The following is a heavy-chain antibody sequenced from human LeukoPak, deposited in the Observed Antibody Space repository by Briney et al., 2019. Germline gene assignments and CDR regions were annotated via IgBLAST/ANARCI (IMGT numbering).Heavy chain of an antibody. CDR3: ARGLDYYDSSGLDY. CDR2: ISYDGSNK. D-gene: IGHD3-22*01. CDR1: GFTFSSYA. V-gene: IGHV3-30-3*01. Sequence: PGGSLRLSRAASGFTFSSYAMHWVRQAPGKGLEWVAVISYDGSNKYYADSVKGRFTISRDNSKNTLYLQMNSLRAEDTAVYYCARGLDYYDSSGLDYWGQGTLVTVSS. J-gene: IGHJ4*02.